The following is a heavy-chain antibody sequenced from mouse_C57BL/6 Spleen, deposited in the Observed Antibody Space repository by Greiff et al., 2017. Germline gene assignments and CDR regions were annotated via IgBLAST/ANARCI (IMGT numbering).Heavy chain of an antibody. CDR3: ARVPPIYYDYDYAMDY. J-gene: IGHJ4*01. D-gene: IGHD2-4*01. Sequence: VQLQQSGAELMKPGASVKLSCKATGYTFTGYWIEWVKQRPGHGLEWIGEILPGSGSTNYNEKFKGKATFTSDTSSNTAYMQLSSLTTEDSAIYYCARVPPIYYDYDYAMDYWGQGTSVTVSS. V-gene: IGHV1-9*01. CDR1: GYTFTGYW. CDR2: ILPGSGST.